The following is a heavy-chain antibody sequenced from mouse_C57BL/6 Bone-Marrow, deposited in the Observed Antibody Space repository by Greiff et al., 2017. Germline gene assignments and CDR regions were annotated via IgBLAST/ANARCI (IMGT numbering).Heavy chain of an antibody. D-gene: IGHD2-3*01. V-gene: IGHV1-69*01. CDR3: AREDDGYHGYFDV. CDR1: GYTFTSYW. Sequence: QVQLKQPGAELVMPGASVKLSCKASGYTFTSYWLHWVKQRPGQGLAWIGAIDPSDSYTNYNQKFKGKSTLTVDKSSSTAYMQLSSLTSEDSAVYYWAREDDGYHGYFDVWGTGTTVTVSS. J-gene: IGHJ1*03. CDR2: IDPSDSYT.